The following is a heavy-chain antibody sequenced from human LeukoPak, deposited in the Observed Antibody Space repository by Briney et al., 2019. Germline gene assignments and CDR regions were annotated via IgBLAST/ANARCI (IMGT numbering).Heavy chain of an antibody. Sequence: GGSLRLSCAASGFTFSSYGMHWVRQAPGKGLEWVAFIRYDGSDQYYADSVQGRFIISRDNSKNTLYLQVNSLRVDDTAVYYCAKELSSYKPPNYYYYMDVWGKGTTVTVSS. D-gene: IGHD3-22*01. V-gene: IGHV3-30*02. J-gene: IGHJ6*03. CDR3: AKELSSYKPPNYYYYMDV. CDR1: GFTFSSYG. CDR2: IRYDGSDQ.